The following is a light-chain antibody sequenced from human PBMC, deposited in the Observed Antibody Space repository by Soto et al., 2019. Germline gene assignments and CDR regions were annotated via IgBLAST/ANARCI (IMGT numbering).Light chain of an antibody. CDR1: QSISGSY. J-gene: IGKJ5*01. CDR3: QQYGYSPKN. V-gene: IGKV3-20*01. Sequence: EIVLTQSPGTLSLSPGERATLSCRASQSISGSYLGRFQQKPGQAPRLLIYGASSRATGIPDWFSGSATGKDFTLTISRLETEDFAVYYCQQYGYSPKNFGKRTRLEIK. CDR2: GAS.